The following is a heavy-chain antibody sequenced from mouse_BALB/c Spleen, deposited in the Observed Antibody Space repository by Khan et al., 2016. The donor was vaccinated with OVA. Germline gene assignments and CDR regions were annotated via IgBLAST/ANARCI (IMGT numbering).Heavy chain of an antibody. Sequence: QIQLVQSGPELKKPGETVKISCKASGYTFTNYGMTWVKQAPEKGLKWMGWINTYTGEPTYADDFKGRFAFSLETSATTASLQINNLKNEDTATYFCARVGNYWYFDVWGAGTTVTVSS. J-gene: IGHJ1*01. V-gene: IGHV9-3-1*01. CDR3: ARVGNYWYFDV. D-gene: IGHD2-1*01. CDR1: GYTFTNYG. CDR2: INTYTGEP.